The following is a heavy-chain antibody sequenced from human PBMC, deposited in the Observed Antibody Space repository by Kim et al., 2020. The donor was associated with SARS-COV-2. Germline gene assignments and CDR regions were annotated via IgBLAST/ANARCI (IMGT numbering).Heavy chain of an antibody. D-gene: IGHD5-18*01. Sequence: GGSLRLSCAASGFTFSTYAIHWVRQAPGKGLECVGVISGDGSSEHYADPVKGRFTISRDNSKNTVYLEMTSLRTEDTAVYYCVRDGTSGYNDLDYWGQGTLVTVSS. V-gene: IGHV3-30-3*01. CDR3: VRDGTSGYNDLDY. CDR1: GFTFSTYA. CDR2: ISGDGSSE. J-gene: IGHJ4*02.